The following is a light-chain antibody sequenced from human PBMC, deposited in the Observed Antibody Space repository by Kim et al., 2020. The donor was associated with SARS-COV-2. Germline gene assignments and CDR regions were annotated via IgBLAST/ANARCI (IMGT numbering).Light chain of an antibody. V-gene: IGKV1-5*03. J-gene: IGKJ2*01. CDR1: QTVVGAV. Sequence: DIQMTQSPSTLSASVGDRVTITCRASQTVVGAVLAWYQQKPGKVPKLLIYKASILEGGVPSRFSGSGSGTEFTLTINSLQPDDFATYYCQQYHRDPTFGQGTKLEI. CDR3: QQYHRDPT. CDR2: KAS.